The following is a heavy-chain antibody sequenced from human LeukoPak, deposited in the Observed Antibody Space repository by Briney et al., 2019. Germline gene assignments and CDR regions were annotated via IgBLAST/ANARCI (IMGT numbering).Heavy chain of an antibody. CDR1: GGSISSSPYY. CDR3: AKGAGGFSYYIWSDP. Sequence: SETLSLTCTVSGGSISSSPYYWGWIRQPPGKGLEWIGSIYYSGTTHYNPSLESRVTISVDTSKNQFSLKLASVTAADTAIYYCAKGAGGFSYYIWSDPWGQGTLVTVSS. CDR2: IYYSGTT. D-gene: IGHD5-18*01. V-gene: IGHV4-39*07. J-gene: IGHJ5*02.